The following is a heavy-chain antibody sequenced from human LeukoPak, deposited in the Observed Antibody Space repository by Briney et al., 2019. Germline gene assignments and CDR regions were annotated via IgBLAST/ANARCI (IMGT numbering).Heavy chain of an antibody. V-gene: IGHV4-39*01. CDR3: ARLRAWELRHFDY. D-gene: IGHD1-26*01. Sequence: SETLSLTCTVPGGSISSSSYYWGWIRQPPGTGLEWIGSIYYSGSTYYNPSLKSRVTISVDTSKNQFSLKLSSVTAADTAVYYCARLRAWELRHFDYWGQGTLVTVSS. CDR1: GGSISSSSYY. J-gene: IGHJ4*02. CDR2: IYYSGST.